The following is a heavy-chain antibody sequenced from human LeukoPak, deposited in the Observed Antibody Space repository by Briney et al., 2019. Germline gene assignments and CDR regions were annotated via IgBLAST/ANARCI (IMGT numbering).Heavy chain of an antibody. CDR3: ARDTEGYIYGYYYYGMDV. CDR1: GFTFDDYA. Sequence: GGSLRLSCAASGFTFDDYAMHWVRQAPGKGLEWVSLISGDSHSTFYADSVKGRFTISRDNSKDSLYLQMNSLRNDDTALYYCARDTEGYIYGYYYYGMDVWGQGTTVTVSS. J-gene: IGHJ6*02. CDR2: ISGDSHST. V-gene: IGHV3-43*02. D-gene: IGHD5-18*01.